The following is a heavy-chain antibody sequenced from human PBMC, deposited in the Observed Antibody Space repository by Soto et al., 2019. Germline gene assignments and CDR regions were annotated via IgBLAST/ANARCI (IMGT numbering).Heavy chain of an antibody. D-gene: IGHD2-2*01. V-gene: IGHV4-34*08. CDR2: IFHSCHI. J-gene: IGHJ3*01. CDR1: VGTLSGYY. Sequence: LXLTCAVYVGTLSGYYWSWIRQTPGQGLECIAEIFHSCHINYNPSLKGRVIISVDTSENLLSLNLTAVTAADTAVYFCHHSTSFRKWAFDVWGPGTTVTGSS. CDR3: HHSTSFRKWAFDV.